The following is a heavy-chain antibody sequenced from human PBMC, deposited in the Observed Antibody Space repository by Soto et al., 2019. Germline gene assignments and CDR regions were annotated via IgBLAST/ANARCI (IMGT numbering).Heavy chain of an antibody. CDR1: GYSMGSGYY. Sequence: PSETLSLTCAVSGYSMGSGYYWGWIRQPPGEGLEWIGNVYHSGKTYYNPSLKGRVSVSLDTSKNQFSLNLTSVTAADTAMYYCARAAATHFDNWGQGLLVTVSS. V-gene: IGHV4-38-2*01. CDR2: VYHSGKT. D-gene: IGHD6-25*01. CDR3: ARAAATHFDN. J-gene: IGHJ4*02.